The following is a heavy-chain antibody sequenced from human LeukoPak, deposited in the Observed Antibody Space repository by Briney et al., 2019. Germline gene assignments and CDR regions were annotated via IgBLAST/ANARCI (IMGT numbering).Heavy chain of an antibody. CDR2: IERDGSVR. CDR3: AREFWHGDY. J-gene: IGHJ4*02. V-gene: IGHV3-7*01. Sequence: GGSLRLSCTASGFTFSDYWMGWVRQAPGKGLEWVADIERDGSVRNYVDSVKGRFTISRDDAKKTLYLQMNSLRVEDTGVYYCAREFWHGDYWGQGTLVTVSS. CDR1: GFTFSDYW.